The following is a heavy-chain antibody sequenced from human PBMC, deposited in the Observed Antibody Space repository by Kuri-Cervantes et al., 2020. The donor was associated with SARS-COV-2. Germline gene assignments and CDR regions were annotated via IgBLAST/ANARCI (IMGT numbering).Heavy chain of an antibody. CDR2: IKQDGSEK. J-gene: IGHJ4*02. Sequence: GESLKISCAASGFTFSSYWMSWVRQAPGKGLEWVANIKQDGSEKYYVDSVKGRFTISRDNAKNSLYLQMNSLRAEDTAVYYCVRDGDHRNFDYWGQGTLVNVSS. V-gene: IGHV3-7*01. CDR3: VRDGDHRNFDY. D-gene: IGHD1-14*01. CDR1: GFTFSSYW.